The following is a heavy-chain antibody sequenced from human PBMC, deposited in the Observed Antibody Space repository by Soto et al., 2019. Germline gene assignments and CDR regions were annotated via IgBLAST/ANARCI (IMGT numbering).Heavy chain of an antibody. Sequence: ASVKVSCKASGYTFTSYGISWVRQAPGQGLEWMGWISAYNGNTNYAQKLQGRVTMTTDTSTSTAYMELRSLRSDDTAVYYCARESRRSAASPGYYYYYGMDVWGQGTTVTVSS. CDR1: GYTFTSYG. D-gene: IGHD2-15*01. CDR2: ISAYNGNT. CDR3: ARESRRSAASPGYYYYYGMDV. J-gene: IGHJ6*02. V-gene: IGHV1-18*01.